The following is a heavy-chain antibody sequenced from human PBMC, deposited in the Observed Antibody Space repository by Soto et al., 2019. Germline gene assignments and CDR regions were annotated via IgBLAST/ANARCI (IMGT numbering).Heavy chain of an antibody. CDR1: GYTFTGYY. J-gene: IGHJ6*02. D-gene: IGHD1-26*01. V-gene: IGHV1-2*02. CDR3: AKGGAIVAAGTRVYLYNAMDV. CDR2: INPNSGDT. Sequence: QVQLVQSGTEVKRPGDSVKVSCKASGYTFTGYYVHWVRQAPGQGLEWMGWINPNSGDTYLAQRFQGRVTMNRDTSIGTDYMGLRGLTSDDTAEYYCAKGGAIVAAGTRVYLYNAMDVWGQGTTVTVSS.